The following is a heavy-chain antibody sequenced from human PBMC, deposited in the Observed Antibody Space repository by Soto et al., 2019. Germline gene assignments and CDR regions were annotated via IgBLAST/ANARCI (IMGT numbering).Heavy chain of an antibody. CDR1: GFTFSSNA. D-gene: IGHD6-19*01. CDR3: ASRSSGWYLDY. CDR2: ISGSGGST. Sequence: EVQLLESGGGLVQPGGSLRLSCAASGFTFSSNARNWVRQAPGKGLEWVSVISGSGGSTYYADSVKGRFTISRDNSKNTLYLQMNSLRGEDTAVYYCASRSSGWYLDYWGQGTLVTVSS. V-gene: IGHV3-23*01. J-gene: IGHJ4*02.